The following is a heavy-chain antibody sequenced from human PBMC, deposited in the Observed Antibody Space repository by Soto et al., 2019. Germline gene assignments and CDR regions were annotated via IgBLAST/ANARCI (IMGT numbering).Heavy chain of an antibody. D-gene: IGHD2-2*01. CDR3: AKEDIALVPAAVRPFDY. CDR1: GFTFSSYA. Sequence: GSLRLSCAASGFTFSSYAMSWVRQAPGKGLEWVSAISGSGGSTYYADSVKGRFTISRDNSKNTLYLQMNSVRAEDTAVYYCAKEDIALVPAAVRPFDYWGQGTLVTVSS. J-gene: IGHJ4*02. V-gene: IGHV3-23*01. CDR2: ISGSGGST.